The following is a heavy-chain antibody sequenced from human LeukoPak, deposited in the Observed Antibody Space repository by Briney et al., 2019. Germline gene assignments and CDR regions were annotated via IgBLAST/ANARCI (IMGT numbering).Heavy chain of an antibody. D-gene: IGHD2-2*01. CDR2: INWNGGRT. J-gene: IGHJ3*02. CDR3: ARDHAYASDI. CDR1: GFTFEDYG. Sequence: PGGSLRLSCAASGFTFEDYGMSWVRQAPGKGLEWVSDINWNGGRTGYADSVKGRFTISRDNAKNSLYLQMNSLRAEDTAVYYCARDHAYASDIWGQGTLVTVSS. V-gene: IGHV3-20*04.